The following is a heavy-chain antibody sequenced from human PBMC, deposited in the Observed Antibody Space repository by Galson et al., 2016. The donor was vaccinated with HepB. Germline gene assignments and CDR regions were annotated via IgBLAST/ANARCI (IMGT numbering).Heavy chain of an antibody. V-gene: IGHV3-48*02. J-gene: IGHJ4*02. CDR2: ITSDSRNI. CDR3: ARGRCYTDRCDSGFRSFDY. D-gene: IGHD3-3*01. CDR1: GFTFSSYA. Sequence: SLRLSCAASGFTFSSYAMHWVRQAPGKGLEWISYITSDSRNIYYADSVKGRFTISRDNGKNSLYLQMNSLRDEDTAVYYCARGRCYTDRCDSGFRSFDYWGQGTLVTVSS.